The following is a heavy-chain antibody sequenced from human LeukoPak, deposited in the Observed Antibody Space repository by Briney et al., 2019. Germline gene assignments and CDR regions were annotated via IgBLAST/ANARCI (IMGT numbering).Heavy chain of an antibody. Sequence: PSETLSLTCAVYGGSFSGYYWSWIRQPPGKGLEWIGEINHSGSTNYNPSLKSRVTISVDTSKNQFSLKLSSVAAADTAVYYCARAKKITMVRGVSNWFDPWGQGTLVTVSS. J-gene: IGHJ5*02. D-gene: IGHD3-10*01. CDR3: ARAKKITMVRGVSNWFDP. CDR2: INHSGST. V-gene: IGHV4-34*01. CDR1: GGSFSGYY.